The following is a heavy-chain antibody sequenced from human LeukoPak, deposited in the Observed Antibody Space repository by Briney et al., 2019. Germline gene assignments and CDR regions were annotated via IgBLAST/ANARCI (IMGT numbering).Heavy chain of an antibody. V-gene: IGHV1-18*01. CDR1: GYTFTGYG. CDR3: ARSGYCSSISCPYRHVY. D-gene: IGHD2-2*01. CDR2: INTYNGNT. J-gene: IGHJ4*02. Sequence: ASVKVSCKASGYTFTGYGISWVRQAPGQGLEWMGWINTYNGNTDYAQKLQGRVTMTTDTSTSTAYMELRSLRSDDTAVYYCARSGYCSSISCPYRHVYWGQGTLVTVSS.